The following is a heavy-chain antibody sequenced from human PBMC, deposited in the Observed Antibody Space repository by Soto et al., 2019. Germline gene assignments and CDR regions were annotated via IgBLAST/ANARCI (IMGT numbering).Heavy chain of an antibody. CDR3: ARGGGWVRHHY. J-gene: IGHJ4*02. Sequence: QVQLVESAGGVVQPGRSLRLSCAASGFTFSSYAMHWVLQAPGKGLELVAVISYHGSNKYYADSVKGRFTISRDNFNNTLYLQMNSLRAEDTAGYYCARGGGWVRHHYWGQGTLVMVSS. V-gene: IGHV3-30-3*01. D-gene: IGHD3-16*01. CDR1: GFTFSSYA. CDR2: ISYHGSNK.